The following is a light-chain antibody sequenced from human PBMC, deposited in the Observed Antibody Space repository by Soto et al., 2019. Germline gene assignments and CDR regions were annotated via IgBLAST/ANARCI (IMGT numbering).Light chain of an antibody. CDR3: QQYGSSPRT. CDR1: QSVSNSY. J-gene: IGKJ1*01. Sequence: DIVLTQSPGTLSLSPGARATLSCRASQSVSNSYLSWYQQKLSQAPRLLIYGSSTRAPGLPDRFSGSGSGTDFTLTISRLEPEDFALYYCQQYGSSPRTFGEGTKVEIK. CDR2: GSS. V-gene: IGKV3-20*01.